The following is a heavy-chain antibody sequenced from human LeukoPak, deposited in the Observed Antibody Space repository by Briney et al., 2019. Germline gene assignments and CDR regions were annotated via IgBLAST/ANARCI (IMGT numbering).Heavy chain of an antibody. D-gene: IGHD1-7*01. Sequence: ASVKVSCKASGGTFSSYAISWVRQAPGQGLEWMEGIIPIFGTANYAQKFQGRVTITTDESTSTAYMELSSLRSEDTAVYYCASADNWNYVSWFDPWGQGTLVTVSS. V-gene: IGHV1-69*05. CDR3: ASADNWNYVSWFDP. CDR2: IIPIFGTA. CDR1: GGTFSSYA. J-gene: IGHJ5*02.